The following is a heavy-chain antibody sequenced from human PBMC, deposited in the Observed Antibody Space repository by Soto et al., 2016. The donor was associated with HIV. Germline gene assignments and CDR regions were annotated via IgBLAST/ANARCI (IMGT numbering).Heavy chain of an antibody. D-gene: IGHD3-10*01. Sequence: QVQLVQSGAEVKKPGASVKVSCKVSGYSLTELVIHWVRQAPGKGLEWMGGFDPEDGETIYAQKFQGRVTLTEDTSTDTAYMYLSSLRSQDTAVYYCAIEGPRVVRGITNIWGQGTMVTVSS. CDR2: FDPEDGET. CDR1: GYSLTELV. V-gene: IGHV1-24*01. CDR3: AIEGPRVVRGITNI. J-gene: IGHJ3*02.